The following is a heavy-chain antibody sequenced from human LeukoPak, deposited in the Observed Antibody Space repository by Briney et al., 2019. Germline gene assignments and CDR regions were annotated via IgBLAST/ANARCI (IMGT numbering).Heavy chain of an antibody. CDR1: GGSISSSSYY. J-gene: IGHJ3*02. V-gene: IGHV4-39*01. CDR3: ASGNPTSDAFDI. Sequence: PSETLSLTCTVSGGSISSSSYYWGCIRQPPGKGLEWIGSIYYSGSTYYNPSLKSRVTISVDTSKNQFSLKLSSVTAADTAVYYCASGNPTSDAFDIWGQGTMVTVSS. D-gene: IGHD1-14*01. CDR2: IYYSGST.